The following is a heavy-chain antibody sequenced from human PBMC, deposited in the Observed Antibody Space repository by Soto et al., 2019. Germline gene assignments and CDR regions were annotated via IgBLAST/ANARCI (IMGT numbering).Heavy chain of an antibody. CDR3: ATRHGDSNGDYGVGYYYYYGMDV. CDR2: IIPIFGTA. D-gene: IGHD4-17*01. J-gene: IGHJ6*02. Sequence: SVKVSCKASGGTFSSYAISWVRQAPGQGLEWMGGIIPIFGTANYAQKFQGRVTITADESTSTAYMELSSLRSEDTAVYYCATRHGDSNGDYGVGYYYYYGMDVWGQGTTVTVSS. V-gene: IGHV1-69*13. CDR1: GGTFSSYA.